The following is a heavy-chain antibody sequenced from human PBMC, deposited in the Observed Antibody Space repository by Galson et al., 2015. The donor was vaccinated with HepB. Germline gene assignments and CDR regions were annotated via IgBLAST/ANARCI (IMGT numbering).Heavy chain of an antibody. Sequence: SVKVSCKASGYTFTRYAMHWVRQAPGQRLEWMGWINAGNGNTKYSQKFQGRVTITRDTSASTAYMELSSLRSEDTAVYYCAYCSGGSCYYDYWGQGTLVTVSS. V-gene: IGHV1-3*01. J-gene: IGHJ4*02. CDR1: GYTFTRYA. D-gene: IGHD2-15*01. CDR2: INAGNGNT. CDR3: AYCSGGSCYYDY.